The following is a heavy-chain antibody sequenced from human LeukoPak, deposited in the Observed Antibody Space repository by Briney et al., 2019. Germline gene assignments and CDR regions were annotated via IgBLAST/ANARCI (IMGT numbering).Heavy chain of an antibody. D-gene: IGHD6-13*01. Sequence: SETLSLTCTVSGGSISSYYWSWIRQPPGKGLEWIGYIYYSGSTNYNPSLKSRVTISVDTSKNQFSLKQSSVTAADTAVYYRARVVFTGIAAAGHNWFDPWGQGTLVTVSS. CDR2: IYYSGST. J-gene: IGHJ5*02. CDR1: GGSISSYY. V-gene: IGHV4-59*01. CDR3: ARVVFTGIAAAGHNWFDP.